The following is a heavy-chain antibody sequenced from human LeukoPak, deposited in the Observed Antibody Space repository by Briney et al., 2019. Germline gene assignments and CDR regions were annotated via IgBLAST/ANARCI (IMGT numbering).Heavy chain of an antibody. CDR3: ARGRISEGLLAVPY. D-gene: IGHD3-3*01. CDR1: GFTFSSYW. J-gene: IGHJ4*02. Sequence: GGSLRLSCAASGFTFSSYWMSWVRQAPGKGLERVSNIKQAGSEKYYVDSVKGRFTISRDNAKNSLYLQMNSLRAEDTAVYYCARGRISEGLLAVPYWGQGTLVTVSS. V-gene: IGHV3-7*01. CDR2: IKQAGSEK.